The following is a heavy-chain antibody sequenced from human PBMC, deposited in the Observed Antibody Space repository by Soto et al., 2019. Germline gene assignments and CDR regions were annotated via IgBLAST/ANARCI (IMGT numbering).Heavy chain of an antibody. CDR3: ARQNVQIGPGFFDY. CDR1: GGSIGSGNFY. J-gene: IGHJ4*02. D-gene: IGHD3-10*02. V-gene: IGHV4-30-4*01. Sequence: SETLSLTCSVSGGSIGSGNFYWSWIRQPPGKGLEWLTSIYHTGTIYITPSLRSRLTISSDTSRNQFSLNLTSVTAADTALYFCARQNVQIGPGFFDYWGRGTLVTVYS. CDR2: IYHTGTI.